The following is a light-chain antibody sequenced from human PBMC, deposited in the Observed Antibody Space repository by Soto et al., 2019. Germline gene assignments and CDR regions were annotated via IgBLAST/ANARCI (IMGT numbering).Light chain of an antibody. CDR3: LQHNTHPLT. J-gene: IGKJ4*01. V-gene: IGKV1-17*01. Sequence: DIQMTQSPSSLSASVGDRVTITCRASQGIRDDLGWYKHKPVKAPKRLIYSASILQGGVPSTFSGSGSGTEFTLTISILRPEDFATYYCLQHNTHPLTFGGGTKEQIK. CDR2: SAS. CDR1: QGIRDD.